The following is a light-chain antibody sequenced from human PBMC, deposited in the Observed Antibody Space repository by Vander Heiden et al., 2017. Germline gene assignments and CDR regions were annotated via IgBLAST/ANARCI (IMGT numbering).Light chain of an antibody. Sequence: DSQMTQSPSSLSASEGDRVTITCQPSLDIRKYIIWCQQKPGKAPQLLIYVTSSLQTGVPARFSGSGSGTDFTFTISSLQPEDIATYYCQQYDSTPWTFGQGTKVEIK. V-gene: IGKV1-33*01. J-gene: IGKJ1*01. CDR2: VTS. CDR1: LDIRKY. CDR3: QQYDSTPWT.